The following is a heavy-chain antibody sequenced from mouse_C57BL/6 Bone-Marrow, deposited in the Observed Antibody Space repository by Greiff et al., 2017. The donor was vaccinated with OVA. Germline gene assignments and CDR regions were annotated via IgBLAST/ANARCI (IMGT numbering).Heavy chain of an antibody. D-gene: IGHD5-1*01. CDR2: IDPENGDT. CDR1: GFNIKDDY. V-gene: IGHV14-4*01. J-gene: IGHJ2*01. CDR3: TTYLY. Sequence: EVQLVESGAELVRPGASVKLSCTASGFNIKDDYMHWVKERPEQGLEWIGWIDPENGDTEYASKFQGKATITADTSSKTVYLHLTSLTSEDTAVYYCTTYLYWGQGTTLTVSS.